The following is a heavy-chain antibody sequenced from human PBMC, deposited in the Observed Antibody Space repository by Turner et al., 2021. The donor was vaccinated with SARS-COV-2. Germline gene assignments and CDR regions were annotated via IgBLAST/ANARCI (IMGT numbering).Heavy chain of an antibody. CDR2: IIPIFGTA. CDR3: AGPGTFCSTHCYGIDV. J-gene: IGHJ6*02. CDR1: GGTFSSYA. V-gene: IGHV1-69*01. Sequence: SSVKVSCKASGGTFSSYAISWVRQAPGQGLEWMGGIIPIFGTANYARRFQGRVTITADESASTVYMELSSLRSEDTAVYYCAGPGTFCSTHCYGIDVWGQGTTVTVSS. D-gene: IGHD2-2*01.